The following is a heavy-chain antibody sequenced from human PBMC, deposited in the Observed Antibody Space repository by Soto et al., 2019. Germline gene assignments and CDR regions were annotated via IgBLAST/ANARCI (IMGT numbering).Heavy chain of an antibody. V-gene: IGHV3-74*01. CDR1: GFGFTNYW. Sequence: GGSLRLSCVASGFTSGFGFTNYWMHWVRQAPGKGLVWVSRINIDGSITDYADSVKGRFTISRDNPKNTVYLQMNSLRAEDTAVYYCAREGMWAPDYWGQGTLVTVSS. CDR2: INIDGSIT. D-gene: IGHD1-26*01. J-gene: IGHJ4*02. CDR3: AREGMWAPDY.